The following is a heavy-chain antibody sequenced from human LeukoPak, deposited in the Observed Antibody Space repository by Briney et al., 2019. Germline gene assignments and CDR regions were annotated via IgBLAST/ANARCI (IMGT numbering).Heavy chain of an antibody. J-gene: IGHJ4*02. CDR3: ARLRRYYDSSGYSPYFDY. D-gene: IGHD3-22*01. V-gene: IGHV4-39*01. CDR1: GGSISSSSYY. Sequence: PSETLSLTCTVSGGSISSSSYYWGWIRQPPGKGLEWIGSIYYSGSTYYNPSRKSRVTLSVDTSKNQFSLKLSSVTAADTAVYYCARLRRYYDSSGYSPYFDYWGQGTLVTVSS. CDR2: IYYSGST.